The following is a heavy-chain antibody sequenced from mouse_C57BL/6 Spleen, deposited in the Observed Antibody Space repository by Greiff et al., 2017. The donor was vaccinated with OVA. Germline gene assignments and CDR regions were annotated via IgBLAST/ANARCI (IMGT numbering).Heavy chain of an antibody. CDR2: IYPGDGDT. CDR1: GYAFSSYW. J-gene: IGHJ3*01. Sequence: QVQLQQSGAELVKPGASVKISCKASGYAFSSYWMNWVKQRPGKGLEWIGQIYPGDGDTNYNGKFKGKATLTADKSSSTAYMQLSSLTSEDSAVYFCARGDYYGSSWGFAYWGQGTLVTVSA. V-gene: IGHV1-80*01. D-gene: IGHD1-1*01. CDR3: ARGDYYGSSWGFAY.